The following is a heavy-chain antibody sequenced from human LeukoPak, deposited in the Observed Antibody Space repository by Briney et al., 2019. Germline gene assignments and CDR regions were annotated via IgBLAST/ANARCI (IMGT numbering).Heavy chain of an antibody. D-gene: IGHD3-9*01. CDR2: ISAYNGYT. V-gene: IGHV1-18*01. Sequence: ASVKVSCKASGYTFTSYGISWVRQAPGQGLEWMGWISAYNGYTNYAQKLQGRVTMTTDTSTSTAYMELRSLRSDDTAVYYCARGASDILTGYSNAFQWYFDLWGRGTLVTVSS. CDR3: ARGASDILTGYSNAFQWYFDL. J-gene: IGHJ2*01. CDR1: GYTFTSYG.